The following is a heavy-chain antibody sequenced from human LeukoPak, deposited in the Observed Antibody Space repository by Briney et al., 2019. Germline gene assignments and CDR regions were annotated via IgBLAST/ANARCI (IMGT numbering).Heavy chain of an antibody. CDR1: GGSISSYY. Sequence: PSETLSLTCTVSGGSISSYYWSWIRQPPGKGLEWIGYIYYSGSTNYNPSLKSRVTISVDTSKNQFSLRLSSVTAADTAVYYCARLPYYYGSGSYPFDYWGQGTLVTVSS. CDR3: ARLPYYYGSGSYPFDY. D-gene: IGHD3-10*01. CDR2: IYYSGST. V-gene: IGHV4-59*01. J-gene: IGHJ4*02.